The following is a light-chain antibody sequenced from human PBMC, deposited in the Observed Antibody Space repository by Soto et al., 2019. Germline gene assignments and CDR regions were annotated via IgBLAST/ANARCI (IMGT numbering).Light chain of an antibody. Sequence: QSVLTQPASVSGSPGQSITISCTGTSSDVGGYNYVSWYQQHPGKAPKLMIYEVSNRPSGVSNRFSSTKSGNTASLTISWRQAEDEADYYCSSYTSRSTLYVSGTGIEVTVL. V-gene: IGLV2-14*01. J-gene: IGLJ1*01. CDR1: SSDVGGYNY. CDR3: SSYTSRSTLYV. CDR2: EVS.